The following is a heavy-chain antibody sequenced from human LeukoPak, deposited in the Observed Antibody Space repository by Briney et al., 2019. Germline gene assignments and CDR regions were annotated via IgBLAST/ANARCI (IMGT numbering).Heavy chain of an antibody. CDR3: ARYPYGSGTYYYFEY. V-gene: IGHV3-7*03. D-gene: IGHD3-10*01. CDR1: GFTFSRYW. CDR2: IKQDGSEK. Sequence: RPGGSLRLSCAASGFTFSRYWMSWVRQAPGKGLEWVANIKQDGSEKYYVDSVKGRFTISRDNGKKSLYLQMNSLRAEDSAVYYCARYPYGSGTYYYFEYGGQGTLVTVS. J-gene: IGHJ4*02.